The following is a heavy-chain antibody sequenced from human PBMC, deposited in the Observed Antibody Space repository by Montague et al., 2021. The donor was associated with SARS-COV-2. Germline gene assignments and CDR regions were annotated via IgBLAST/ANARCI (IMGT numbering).Heavy chain of an antibody. D-gene: IGHD1-26*01. Sequence: CAISGDSVSSHTAGWNWIRQSPSRGLEWLGRIQYRSKWLNDYALSVKSRITITPDTSKTQFSLHLNSVTPEDTAVYYCARGRSGSYFRYYDYWGQGTLVTVSS. V-gene: IGHV6-1*01. CDR2: IQYRSKWLN. CDR3: ARGRSGSYFRYYDY. CDR1: GDSVSSHTAG. J-gene: IGHJ4*02.